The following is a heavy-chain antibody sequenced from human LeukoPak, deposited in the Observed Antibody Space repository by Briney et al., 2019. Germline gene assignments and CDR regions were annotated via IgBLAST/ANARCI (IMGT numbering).Heavy chain of an antibody. CDR2: IFYSGST. CDR3: ARHDWGDAFDI. D-gene: IGHD3-9*01. CDR1: GGSISGHH. J-gene: IGHJ3*02. V-gene: IGHV4-59*08. Sequence: NSSETLSLTCTVSGGSISGHHWSWIRQPPGKGPEWIGNIFYSGSTNYNPSLKSRVTIAVDTSRNQFSLRLSSVTAADTAVYYCARHDWGDAFDIWGQGTMVTVSS.